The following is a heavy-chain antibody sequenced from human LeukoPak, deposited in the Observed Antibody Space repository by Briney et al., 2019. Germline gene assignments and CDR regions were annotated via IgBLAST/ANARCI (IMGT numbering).Heavy chain of an antibody. CDR1: GYTFTSYG. CDR2: ISAYNGNT. CDR3: AKSNWGFNHHYFDY. J-gene: IGHJ4*02. V-gene: IGHV1-18*01. D-gene: IGHD7-27*01. Sequence: GESLKISCQASGYTFTSYGISWVRQAPGQGLEWMGWISAYNGNTNYAQKLQGRVTMTTDTSTSTAYMELRSLRSDDTAVYYCAKSNWGFNHHYFDYWGQGTLVTVSS.